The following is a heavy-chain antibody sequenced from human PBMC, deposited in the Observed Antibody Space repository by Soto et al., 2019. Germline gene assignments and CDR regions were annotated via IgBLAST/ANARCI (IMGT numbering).Heavy chain of an antibody. CDR2: IIVIFGTV. CDR3: ARGGLRVLESHGMDV. J-gene: IGHJ6*01. CDR1: GGTFRSYA. V-gene: IGHV1-69*12. D-gene: IGHD3-3*01. Sequence: QVQLVQSGAEVKKPGSSVKVSCKASGGTFRSYAISWVRQAPGQGLEWMGGIIVIFGTVNYAQKFQGRVTITADESTSTAYMELSSLRSEDTAVYYCARGGLRVLESHGMDVWGQGTTVTVSS.